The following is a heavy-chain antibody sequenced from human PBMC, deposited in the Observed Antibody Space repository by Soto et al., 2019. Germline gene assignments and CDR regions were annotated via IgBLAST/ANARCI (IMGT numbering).Heavy chain of an antibody. CDR3: VRALEWLRNY. CDR2: MNPNSGDT. V-gene: IGHV1-8*01. Sequence: QVQLVQSGAEVKKPGASVKVSCKATGYTFTTYDINWVRQATGQGLEWMGWMNPNSGDTGIAQKFQGRVTMTRDTSISTAYMELSTLTSEDPAVYYCVRALEWLRNYWGQGTLVTVSS. CDR1: GYTFTTYD. D-gene: IGHD5-12*01. J-gene: IGHJ4*02.